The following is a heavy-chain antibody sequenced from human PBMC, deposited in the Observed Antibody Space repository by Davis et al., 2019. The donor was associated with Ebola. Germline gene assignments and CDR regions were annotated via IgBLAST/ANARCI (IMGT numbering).Heavy chain of an antibody. CDR1: GGSFSGYY. V-gene: IGHV4-34*01. CDR3: ASGNSGYVY. Sequence: PSETLSLTCAVYGGSFSGYYWSWIRQPPGKGLEWIGEINHSGSTNYNPSLKSRVTISVDTSKNQFSLKLSSVTAADTAVYYCASGNSGYVYWGQGTLVTVPS. J-gene: IGHJ4*02. D-gene: IGHD5-12*01. CDR2: INHSGST.